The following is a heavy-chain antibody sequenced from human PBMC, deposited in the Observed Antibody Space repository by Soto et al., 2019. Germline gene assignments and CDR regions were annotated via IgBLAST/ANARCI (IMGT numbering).Heavy chain of an antibody. Sequence: SVKVSCKTSGGTFSSYTISWVRQAPGQGLEWMGRIIPILGIANYAQKFQGRVTITADKSTSTAYMELSSLRSEDTAEYYCARDMHPGSSDYWGQGTLVTVSS. V-gene: IGHV1-69*04. D-gene: IGHD6-25*01. CDR2: IIPILGIA. J-gene: IGHJ4*02. CDR1: GGTFSSYT. CDR3: ARDMHPGSSDY.